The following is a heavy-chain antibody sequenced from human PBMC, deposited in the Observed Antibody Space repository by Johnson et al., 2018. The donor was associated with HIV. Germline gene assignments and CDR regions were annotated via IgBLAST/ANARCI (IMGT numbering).Heavy chain of an antibody. CDR3: AREREPERGAQKSGVYAFDI. J-gene: IGHJ3*02. V-gene: IGHV3-NL1*01. D-gene: IGHD3-10*01. CDR1: GFSFSSYP. Sequence: QVQLVESGGGVVQPGRSLRLSCAASGFSFSSYPMHWVRQAPGTGLEWVSTISASGASTYYTDAVKGRFTISRDNSKNTMYLQMNSLRAEDKAVYYCAREREPERGAQKSGVYAFDIWCQGTMVTVSS. CDR2: ISASGAST.